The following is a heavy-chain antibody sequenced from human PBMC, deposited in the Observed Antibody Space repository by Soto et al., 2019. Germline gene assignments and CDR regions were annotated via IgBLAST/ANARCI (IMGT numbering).Heavy chain of an antibody. Sequence: SVKVSFKASGYTFTGYYMHWVRQAPGQGLEWMGWINPIFGTANYAQKFQGRVTITADESTSTAYMELSSLRSEDTAVYYCARAQDVGIAARPEGSSYYYYGMDVWGQGTTVTVSS. CDR3: ARAQDVGIAARPEGSSYYYYGMDV. J-gene: IGHJ6*02. CDR1: GYTFTGYY. CDR2: INPIFGTA. D-gene: IGHD6-6*01. V-gene: IGHV1-69*13.